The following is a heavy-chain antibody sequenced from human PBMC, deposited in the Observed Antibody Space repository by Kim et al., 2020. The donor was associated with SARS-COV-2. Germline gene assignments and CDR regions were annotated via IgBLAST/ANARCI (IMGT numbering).Heavy chain of an antibody. CDR2: INHSGST. Sequence: SETLSLTCAVYGGSFSGYYWSWIRQPPGKGLEWIGEINHSGSTNYNPSLKSRVTISVDTSKNQFSLKLSSVTAADTAVYYCARRAGITIFGVVITKGWFDPWGQGTLVTVSS. D-gene: IGHD3-3*01. CDR1: GGSFSGYY. J-gene: IGHJ5*02. CDR3: ARRAGITIFGVVITKGWFDP. V-gene: IGHV4-34*01.